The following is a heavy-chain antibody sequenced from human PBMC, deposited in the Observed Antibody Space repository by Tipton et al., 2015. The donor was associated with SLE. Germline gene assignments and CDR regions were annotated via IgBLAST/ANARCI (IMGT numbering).Heavy chain of an antibody. J-gene: IGHJ2*01. CDR2: IYTSGST. Sequence: TLSLTCTVSGGSISSGSYYWSWIRQPAGKGLEWIGRIYTSGSTTYNPSLKSRVTISVDTPKNQFSLKLSSVTAADTAVYYCARAGGRLSEPHWYFDLWGRGTLVTVSS. CDR3: ARAGGRLSEPHWYFDL. CDR1: GGSISSGSYY. D-gene: IGHD1-14*01. V-gene: IGHV4-61*02.